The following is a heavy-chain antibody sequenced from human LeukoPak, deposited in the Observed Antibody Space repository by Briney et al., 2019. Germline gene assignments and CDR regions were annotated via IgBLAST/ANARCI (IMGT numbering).Heavy chain of an antibody. V-gene: IGHV5-51*01. D-gene: IGHD3-22*01. J-gene: IGHJ4*02. CDR3: ARHRSVGYYDSSGYYSI. CDR1: GYSFTSYW. Sequence: GESLKISCKGSGYSFTSYWICWVRQMPGKGLEWMGIIYPGDSDTRYSPSFQGQVTISADQSISTAYLQWSSLKASDTAMYYCARHRSVGYYDSSGYYSIWGQGTLVTVSS. CDR2: IYPGDSDT.